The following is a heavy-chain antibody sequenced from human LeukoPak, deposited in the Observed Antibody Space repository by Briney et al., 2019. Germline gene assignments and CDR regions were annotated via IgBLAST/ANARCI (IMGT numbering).Heavy chain of an antibody. CDR3: AKDPELLGYCSSTSCYFDY. V-gene: IGHV3-30*02. Sequence: GGSLRLSCAASGFTFSSYGMHWVRQAPGKGLEWVAFIRYDGSNKYYADSVKGRFTISRDNSKNTLYLQMNSLRAEGTAVYYCAKDPELLGYCSSTSCYFDYWGQGTLVTVSS. CDR1: GFTFSSYG. D-gene: IGHD2-2*01. CDR2: IRYDGSNK. J-gene: IGHJ4*02.